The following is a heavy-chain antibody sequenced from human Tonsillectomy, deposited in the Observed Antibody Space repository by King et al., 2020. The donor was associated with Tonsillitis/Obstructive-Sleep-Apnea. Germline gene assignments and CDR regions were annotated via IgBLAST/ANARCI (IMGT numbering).Heavy chain of an antibody. CDR3: ARLGQYTGSLAGSCYY. CDR2: IYPGDSDT. V-gene: IGHV5-51*01. CDR1: GYSFTSYW. D-gene: IGHD6-13*01. Sequence: VQLVESGAEVKKPGESLKISCKGSGYSFTSYWIGWVRQMPGKGLEWMGNIYPGDSDTRYSPSFQGQVTISAAKSNNPAYLQWSSLTASDTAMYYCARLGQYTGSLAGSCYYWGQGALVTVAS. J-gene: IGHJ4*02.